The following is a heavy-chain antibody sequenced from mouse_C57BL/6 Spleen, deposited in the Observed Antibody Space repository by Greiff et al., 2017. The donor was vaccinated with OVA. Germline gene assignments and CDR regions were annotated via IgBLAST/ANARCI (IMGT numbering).Heavy chain of an antibody. CDR2: INPNNGGT. J-gene: IGHJ2*01. V-gene: IGHV1-26*01. CDR1: GYTFTDYY. D-gene: IGHD1-1*01. CDR3: ARDYGSYYCDY. Sequence: EVQLQQSGPELVKPGASVKISCKASGYTFTDYYMNWVKQSHGKSLEWIGDINPNNGGTSYNQKFKGKATLTVDKSSSTAYMERRSLTSEDTAVYYCARDYGSYYCDYWGQGTTRTVSS.